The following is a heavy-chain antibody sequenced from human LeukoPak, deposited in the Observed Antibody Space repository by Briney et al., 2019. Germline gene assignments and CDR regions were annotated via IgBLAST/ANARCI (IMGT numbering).Heavy chain of an antibody. D-gene: IGHD2-15*01. CDR3: ARGVAAPGETIRVRYFDF. Sequence: GGSLRLSCAASGFTFKSYAMSWVRQAPGKGLEWVSAISGSGVSTYYADSVKGRFTISRDNAKNSLYLQMNSLRAEDTAVYYCARGVAAPGETIRVRYFDFWGQGTLVTVSS. CDR2: ISGSGVST. V-gene: IGHV3-23*01. J-gene: IGHJ4*02. CDR1: GFTFKSYA.